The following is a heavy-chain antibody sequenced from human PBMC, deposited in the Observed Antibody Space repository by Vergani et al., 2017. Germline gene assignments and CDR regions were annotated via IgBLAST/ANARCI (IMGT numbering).Heavy chain of an antibody. V-gene: IGHV4-39*01. D-gene: IGHD3-3*01. J-gene: IGHJ6*02. CDR2: IYYSGST. Sequence: QLQLHKSGPGLVKPSETLSLTCTLSGGSISSSSHFWGWLRQTPGKGLEWIGSIYYSGSTYYNPSLKSRVSISVDTSKNQFSLKLSSVTAADSAVYYCARHDAGHYDYSYYGLDVWGQGTTVTVSS. CDR1: GGSISSSSHF. CDR3: ARHDAGHYDYSYYGLDV.